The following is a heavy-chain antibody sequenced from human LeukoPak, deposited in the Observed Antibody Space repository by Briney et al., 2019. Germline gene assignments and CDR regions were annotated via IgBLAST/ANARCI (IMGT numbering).Heavy chain of an antibody. Sequence: GGSLRLSCAASGFTFSRYTMSWVRQAPGKGLEWVANIKQDGSEKHYVDSLRGRFTIPRDNAKNSLDLQMNSLRAEDTAVYFCARDLYYFDSSGYYASDLWGQGTLVTVSS. J-gene: IGHJ5*02. D-gene: IGHD3-22*01. CDR2: IKQDGSEK. CDR1: GFTFSRYT. CDR3: ARDLYYFDSSGYYASDL. V-gene: IGHV3-7*01.